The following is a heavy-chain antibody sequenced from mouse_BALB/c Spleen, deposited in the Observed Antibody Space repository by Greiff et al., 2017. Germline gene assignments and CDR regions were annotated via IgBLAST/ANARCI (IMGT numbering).Heavy chain of an antibody. Sequence: VQLQQSGAELMKPGASVKISCKATGYTFSSYWIEWVKQRPGHGLEWIGEILPGSGNTKYNEKFKGKATLTADTSSSTAYMQLSSLTSEDSAVYFCACYDYWGRGTTLTVSS. CDR2: ILPGSGNT. J-gene: IGHJ2*01. CDR3: ACYDY. CDR1: GYTFSSYW. V-gene: IGHV1-9*01. D-gene: IGHD1-1*01.